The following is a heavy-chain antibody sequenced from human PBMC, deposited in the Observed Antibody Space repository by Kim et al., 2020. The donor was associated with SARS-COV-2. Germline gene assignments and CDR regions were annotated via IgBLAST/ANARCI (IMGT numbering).Heavy chain of an antibody. V-gene: IGHV5-51*01. Sequence: GESLKISCKGSGYSFTSYWIGWVRQMPGKGLEWMGIIYPGDSDTRYSPSFQGQVTISADKSISTAYLQWSSLKASDTAMYYCARLRGKYDILTGYHLRGYYYGMDVWGQGTTVTVSS. D-gene: IGHD3-9*01. J-gene: IGHJ6*02. CDR1: GYSFTSYW. CDR2: IYPGDSDT. CDR3: ARLRGKYDILTGYHLRGYYYGMDV.